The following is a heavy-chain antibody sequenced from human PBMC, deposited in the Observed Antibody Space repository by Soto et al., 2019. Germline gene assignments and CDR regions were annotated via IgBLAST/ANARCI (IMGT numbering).Heavy chain of an antibody. CDR1: GGTFSSYA. CDR2: IIPIFGTA. J-gene: IGHJ4*02. Sequence: QVQLVQSGAEVKKHGSSVKVSCKASGGTFSSYAISWVRQAPGQGLEWMGGIIPIFGTANYAQKFQGRVTITVDESTSKAYMKLRSLRYEDTGVYYCARYRYGYSDFAYWGQGTLVKVSS. CDR3: ARYRYGYSDFAY. V-gene: IGHV1-69*12. D-gene: IGHD5-18*01.